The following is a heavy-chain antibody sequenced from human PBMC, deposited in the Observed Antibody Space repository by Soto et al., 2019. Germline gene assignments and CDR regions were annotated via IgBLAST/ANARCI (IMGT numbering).Heavy chain of an antibody. V-gene: IGHV4-34*01. CDR3: ARGQRGYSVSYYGRSDEYFQH. D-gene: IGHD1-26*01. Sequence: SETLSLTCAVYGGSFSGYYWSWIRQPPGKGLEWIGEINHSGSTNYNPSLKSRVTISVDTSKNQFSLKLSSVTAADTAVYYCARGQRGYSVSYYGRSDEYFQHWGQGTLVTVSS. CDR2: INHSGST. J-gene: IGHJ1*01. CDR1: GGSFSGYY.